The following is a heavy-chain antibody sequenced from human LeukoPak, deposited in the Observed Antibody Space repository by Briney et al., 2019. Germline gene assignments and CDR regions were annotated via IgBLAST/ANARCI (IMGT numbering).Heavy chain of an antibody. CDR1: GFTFDTYT. CDR3: ARVRSGYSSSWYGWSAFDI. J-gene: IGHJ3*02. D-gene: IGHD6-13*01. V-gene: IGHV3-7*01. CDR2: IKQDGSEK. Sequence: PGGSLRLSCAASGFTFDTYTMNWVRQAPGKGLEWVANIKQDGSEKYYVDSVKGRFTISRDNAKNSLYLQMNSLRAEDTAVYYCARVRSGYSSSWYGWSAFDIWGQGTMVTVSS.